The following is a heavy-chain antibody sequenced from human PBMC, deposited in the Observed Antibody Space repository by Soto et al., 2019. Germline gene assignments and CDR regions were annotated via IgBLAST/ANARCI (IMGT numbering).Heavy chain of an antibody. CDR1: GFTFSSYW. V-gene: IGHV3-74*03. CDR3: GRGSLEPVDY. J-gene: IGHJ4*02. Sequence: EVQLVESGGGLVQPGGSLRLSCEGSGFTFSSYWMHWIRQRPGKGLEWVARIDVSATVTTYADSVEGRFTVSRDNAENILYLHMYSLTAEDTAVFYCGRGSLEPVDYWGQGTLVSVSS. D-gene: IGHD1-26*01. CDR2: IDVSATVT.